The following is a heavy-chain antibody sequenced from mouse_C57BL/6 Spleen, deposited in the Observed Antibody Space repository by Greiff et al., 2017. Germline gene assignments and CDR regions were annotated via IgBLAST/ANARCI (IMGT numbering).Heavy chain of an antibody. D-gene: IGHD1-1*02. V-gene: IGHV2-2*01. CDR1: GFSLTSYG. J-gene: IGHJ1*03. Sequence: VQLQESGPGLVQPSQSLSITCTASGFSLTSYGVHWVRQSPGKGLEWLGVIWSGGSTDYNEAFISRLSISKDNSKSQVFFKMNSLQADDTSIYYCARFPIYGRYWYFDVWGTGTTVTVSS. CDR3: ARFPIYGRYWYFDV. CDR2: IWSGGST.